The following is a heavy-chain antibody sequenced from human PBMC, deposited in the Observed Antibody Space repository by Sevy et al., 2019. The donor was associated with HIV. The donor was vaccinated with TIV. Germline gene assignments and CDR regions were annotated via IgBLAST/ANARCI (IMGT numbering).Heavy chain of an antibody. J-gene: IGHJ4*02. CDR2: ISGGGATI. V-gene: IGHV3-11*01. Sequence: GGSLRLSCAASGLALSDYYMAWIRQAPGKGLEWVSYISGGGATIYYADSVKGRFTISRDNAKATLHLQMNSLRVDDTAVYLCARDPFHFLRGCFWGQGTQVTVSS. CDR3: ARDPFHFLRGCF. D-gene: IGHD3-10*01. CDR1: GLALSDYY.